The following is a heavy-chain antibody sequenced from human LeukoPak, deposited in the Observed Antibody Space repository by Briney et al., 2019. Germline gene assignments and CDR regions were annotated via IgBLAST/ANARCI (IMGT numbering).Heavy chain of an antibody. Sequence: GESLKISCKGSGYSFTSYWIGWVRHMPGKGLEWMGIIFPGDSDTRYSPSFQGQVTISADKSISTAYLQWSSLKASDTAMYYCARSGYDFWSGYFGPSYYYGMDVWGQGTTVTVSS. CDR3: ARSGYDFWSGYFGPSYYYGMDV. J-gene: IGHJ6*02. CDR1: GYSFTSYW. V-gene: IGHV5-51*01. CDR2: IFPGDSDT. D-gene: IGHD3-3*01.